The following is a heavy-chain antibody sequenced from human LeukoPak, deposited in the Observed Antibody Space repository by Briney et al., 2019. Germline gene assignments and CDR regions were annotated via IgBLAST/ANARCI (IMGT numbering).Heavy chain of an antibody. D-gene: IGHD3-10*01. CDR3: ARVYGSGSYYDDNNWFDP. J-gene: IGHJ5*02. V-gene: IGHV4-38-2*02. Sequence: KPSETLSLTCTVSGYSISSGYYWGWIRQPPGKGLEWIGSIYHSGSTYYNPSLKSRVTISVDTSKNQFSLKLSSVTAADTAVYYCARVYGSGSYYDDNNWFDPWGQGTLVTVSS. CDR2: IYHSGST. CDR1: GYSISSGYY.